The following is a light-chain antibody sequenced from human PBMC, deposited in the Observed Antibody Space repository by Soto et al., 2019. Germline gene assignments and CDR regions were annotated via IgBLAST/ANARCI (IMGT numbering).Light chain of an antibody. V-gene: IGKV1-39*01. Sequence: IHMTQSPSTLSGSVGDRVTIACRASQGISTHLNWHQQKPGKAPKLLIYAASSLQSGVPSRFSGSGSETDFTLTISSLQPEDFATYSCQQSYSTTWTFGQGTKVDIK. CDR1: QGISTH. CDR2: AAS. J-gene: IGKJ1*01. CDR3: QQSYSTTWT.